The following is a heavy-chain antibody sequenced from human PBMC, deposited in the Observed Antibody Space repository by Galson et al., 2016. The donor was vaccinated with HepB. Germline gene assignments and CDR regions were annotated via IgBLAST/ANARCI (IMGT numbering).Heavy chain of an antibody. CDR2: VWPDETNK. CDR1: GFPFSSYG. V-gene: IGHV3-33*01. D-gene: IGHD6-13*01. J-gene: IGHJ2*01. CDR3: ARDRSSSSWYFGYLDP. Sequence: SLRLSCAASGFPFSSYGMHWVRQAPGKGLEWVTIVWPDETNKYYADSVKGRFTISRDDSKNTLYLQMSSLRAEDTAIYYCARDRSSSSWYFGYLDPWGRGTLVTVSS.